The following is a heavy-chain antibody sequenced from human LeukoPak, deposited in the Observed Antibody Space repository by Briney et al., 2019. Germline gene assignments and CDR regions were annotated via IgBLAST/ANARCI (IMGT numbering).Heavy chain of an antibody. V-gene: IGHV3-7*01. J-gene: IGHJ4*02. Sequence: GGSLRLSCAASGFTFSSCWMNWVRRAPGKGLEWVANIKQDGSEKYYVDSVKGRFTISGDNAKNSLYLQMNSLRAEDTAVYYCARDSDVPFDYWGQGTLVTVSS. CDR1: GFTFSSCW. CDR2: IKQDGSEK. D-gene: IGHD3-16*01. CDR3: ARDSDVPFDY.